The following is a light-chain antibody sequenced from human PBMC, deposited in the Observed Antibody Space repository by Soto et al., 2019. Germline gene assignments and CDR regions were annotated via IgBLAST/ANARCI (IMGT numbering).Light chain of an antibody. J-gene: IGLJ3*02. Sequence: QSALTQPPSVSGAPGQRVTIPCTGSSSNIGTGYDVQWYQQIPGTAPKLLIHGNTNRPSGVPDRFSASKSGTSASLAITGLQVEDEADYFCQSYASSRNAWVFGGGTKLTVL. CDR2: GNT. CDR1: SSNIGTGYD. V-gene: IGLV1-40*01. CDR3: QSYASSRNAWV.